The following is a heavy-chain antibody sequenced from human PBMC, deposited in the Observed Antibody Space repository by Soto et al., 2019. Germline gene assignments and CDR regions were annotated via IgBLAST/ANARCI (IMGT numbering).Heavy chain of an antibody. D-gene: IGHD6-19*01. CDR3: AHRFEQQCLDWFDP. Sequence: QITLKESGPTLVKPTQTLTLTCTFSGFSLSTSGVGVGWIRQPPGKALEWLALIYWDDDKRYSPSLKSRLTITKDTSKNQVVLTLTNMDPVDTATYYCAHRFEQQCLDWFDPWGQGTLVTVSS. CDR2: IYWDDDK. CDR1: GFSLSTSGVG. J-gene: IGHJ5*02. V-gene: IGHV2-5*02.